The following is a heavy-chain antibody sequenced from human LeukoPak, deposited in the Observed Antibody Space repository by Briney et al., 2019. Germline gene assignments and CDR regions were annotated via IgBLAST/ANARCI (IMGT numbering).Heavy chain of an antibody. Sequence: GGSLRLSCAASGFTFSSYAMHWVRQAPGKGLEWVAVISYDGSNKYYADSVKGRFTISRDNSKNTLYLQVNSLRAEDTAVYYCARPGFGELFVGYAFDIWGQGTMVTVSS. D-gene: IGHD3-10*01. J-gene: IGHJ3*02. CDR2: ISYDGSNK. CDR3: ARPGFGELFVGYAFDI. V-gene: IGHV3-30*04. CDR1: GFTFSSYA.